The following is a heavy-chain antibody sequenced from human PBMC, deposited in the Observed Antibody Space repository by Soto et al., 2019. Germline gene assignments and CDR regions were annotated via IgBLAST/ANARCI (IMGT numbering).Heavy chain of an antibody. CDR3: SGDVDTDMIPRFDY. CDR1: GYTFTRYG. V-gene: IGHV1-18*04. D-gene: IGHD5-18*01. J-gene: IGHJ4*01. CDR2: ISAHTGNT. Sequence: ASVKVSCKTSGYTFTRYGISWVRQAPGQGLEWMGWISAHTGNTQYAQKLQGRVILTTDTSTSTAYMELRSLRSDDTAVYYCSGDVDTDMIPRFDYWGQGTMVTVSS.